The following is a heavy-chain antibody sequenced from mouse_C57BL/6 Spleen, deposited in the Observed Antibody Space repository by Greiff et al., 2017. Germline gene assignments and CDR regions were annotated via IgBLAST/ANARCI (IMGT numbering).Heavy chain of an antibody. CDR1: GFTFSDYG. V-gene: IGHV5-17*01. CDR2: ISSGSSTI. CDR3: AMIYDGYYVPFMDY. J-gene: IGHJ4*01. Sequence: EVQLVESGGGLVKPGGSLKLSCAASGFTFSDYGMHWVRQAPEKGLEWVAYISSGSSTIYYADTVKGRFPISRDNAKNTLFLQMTSLMSEDTAMDYCAMIYDGYYVPFMDYWGQGTSVTVSS. D-gene: IGHD2-3*01.